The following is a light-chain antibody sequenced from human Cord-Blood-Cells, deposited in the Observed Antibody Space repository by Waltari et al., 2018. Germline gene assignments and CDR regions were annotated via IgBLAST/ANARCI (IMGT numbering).Light chain of an antibody. CDR2: EVS. CDR3: SSYTSSSTYV. V-gene: IGLV2-14*01. CDR1: STYVGGYNG. J-gene: IGLJ1*01. Sequence: SALTQPAPVSGSHGQASTIPSTGTSTYVGGYNGVTWYQQNPGKAPKLMIYEVSNRPSGVSNRFSGSKSGNTASLTISGLQAEDEADYYCSSYTSSSTYVFGTGTKVTVL.